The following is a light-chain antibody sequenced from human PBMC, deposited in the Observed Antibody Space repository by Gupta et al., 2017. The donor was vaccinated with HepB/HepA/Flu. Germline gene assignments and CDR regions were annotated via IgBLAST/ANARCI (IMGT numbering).Light chain of an antibody. CDR3: KQDLHTRT. CDR1: QSLLQSNGYNY. CDR2: LGS. V-gene: IGKV2-28*01. Sequence: IVMTQSTLSLPVTPGEPASISCRSSQSLLQSNGYNYLDWYLQKPGQSPQLLIYLGSKRACGVADRFSGSGGGTDFTLKSSRVEAEDVGVYYRKQDLHTRTFGQGTKVEIK. J-gene: IGKJ1*01.